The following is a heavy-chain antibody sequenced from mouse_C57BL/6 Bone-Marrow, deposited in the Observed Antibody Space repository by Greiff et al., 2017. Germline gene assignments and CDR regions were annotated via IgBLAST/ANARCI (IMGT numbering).Heavy chain of an antibody. CDR1: GYTFTDYY. D-gene: IGHD1-1*01. V-gene: IGHV1-76*01. Sequence: QVQLQQSGAELVRPGASVKLSCKASGYTFTDYYINWVKQRPGQGLEWIARIYPGSGNTYYNEKFKGKATLTAEKSSSTAYMQLSSLTSEDSAVXFCVGYYYGSSYPAWFAYWGQGTLVTVSA. J-gene: IGHJ3*01. CDR3: VGYYYGSSYPAWFAY. CDR2: IYPGSGNT.